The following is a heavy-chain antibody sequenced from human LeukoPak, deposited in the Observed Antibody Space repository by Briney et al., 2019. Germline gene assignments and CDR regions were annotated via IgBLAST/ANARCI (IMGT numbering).Heavy chain of an antibody. V-gene: IGHV3-21*01. Sequence: GSLRLSCAASGFTYSSFSMNWVRQAPGKGLEWVSSISSSSSYIYYADSVKGRFTVSRDNARRSLYLQINSLRAEDTALYYCAREGIGVTGVPFDYWGRGAQVTVSS. CDR3: AREGIGVTGVPFDY. D-gene: IGHD2-21*02. CDR2: ISSSSSYI. J-gene: IGHJ4*02. CDR1: GFTYSSFS.